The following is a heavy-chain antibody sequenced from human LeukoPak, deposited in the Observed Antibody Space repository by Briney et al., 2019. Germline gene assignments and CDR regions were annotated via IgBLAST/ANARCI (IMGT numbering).Heavy chain of an antibody. Sequence: ASVKVSCKASGYTFTGYHMHWVRQAPGQGLEWMGWINPNTGDTNYAQKFQGRVTMTRDTSIDTAYMEQSRLKTDDTAVYYCARNTNYFGSGNSFDYWGQGTLVTVSS. CDR1: GYTFTGYH. D-gene: IGHD3-10*01. CDR2: INPNTGDT. V-gene: IGHV1-2*02. J-gene: IGHJ4*02. CDR3: ARNTNYFGSGNSFDY.